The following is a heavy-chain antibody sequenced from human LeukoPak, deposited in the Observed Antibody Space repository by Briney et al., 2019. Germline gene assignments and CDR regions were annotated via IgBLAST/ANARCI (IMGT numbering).Heavy chain of an antibody. J-gene: IGHJ4*02. V-gene: IGHV1-2*02. CDR2: INPNSGGT. CDR1: GYTFTGYY. CDR3: ARDPLGYGSGSYYKP. D-gene: IGHD3-10*01. Sequence: GASVKVSCKASGYTFTGYYMHWVRQAPGQGLEWMGWINPNSGGTNYAQKFQGRVTMTRDTSISTAYMELSRLRSDDTAVYYCARDPLGYGSGSYYKPWGQGTLVTVSS.